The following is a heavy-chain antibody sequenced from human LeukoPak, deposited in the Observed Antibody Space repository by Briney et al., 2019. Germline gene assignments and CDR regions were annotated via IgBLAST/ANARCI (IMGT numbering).Heavy chain of an antibody. Sequence: ASETLSLTCAVSGGSISSGGYSWSWIRQPPGKGLEWIGYIYHSGSTYYNPSLKSRVTISVDRSKNQFSLKLSSVTAADTAVYYCARFSYGSGSYYEYFDYWAREPWSPSPQ. CDR1: GGSISSGGYS. V-gene: IGHV4-30-2*01. J-gene: IGHJ4*02. CDR2: IYHSGST. D-gene: IGHD3-10*01. CDR3: ARFSYGSGSYYEYFDY.